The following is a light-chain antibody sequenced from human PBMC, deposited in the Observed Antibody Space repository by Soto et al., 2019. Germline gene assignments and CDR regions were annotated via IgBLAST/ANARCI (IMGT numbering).Light chain of an antibody. CDR2: AAS. J-gene: IGKJ1*01. Sequence: DIEMTQSPSSLSASVGDRVTITCRASQGISNCLAWYQQRPGKVPKLLIYAASTLQSGVPSRFSGSGSGTDFTLTISSLQPEDVATYYCQKYDSAPWTFGQGTEVEIK. CDR1: QGISNC. V-gene: IGKV1-27*01. CDR3: QKYDSAPWT.